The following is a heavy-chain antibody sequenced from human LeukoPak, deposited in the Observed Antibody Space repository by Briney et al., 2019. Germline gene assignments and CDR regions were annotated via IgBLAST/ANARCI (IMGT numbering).Heavy chain of an antibody. CDR2: IYYSGST. CDR1: GGSISSSSYY. J-gene: IGHJ6*02. V-gene: IGHV4-39*07. D-gene: IGHD3-3*01. CDR3: ARLRYYDFWSGYYPDV. Sequence: SETLSLTCTVSGGSISSSSYYWGWIRQPPGKGLEWIGSIYYSGSTNYNPSLKSRVTISVDTSKNQFSLKLSSVTAADTAVYYCARLRYYDFWSGYYPDVWGQGTTVTVSS.